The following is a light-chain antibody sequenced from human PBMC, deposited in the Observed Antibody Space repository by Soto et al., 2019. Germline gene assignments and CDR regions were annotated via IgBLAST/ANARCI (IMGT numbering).Light chain of an antibody. Sequence: EIVLTQSPANLSLSPGERATLSCRASQSVSSYLAWYQQKPGQAPRLLIYDASNRATGIPARFSGSGSGTDFTLTISSLDAEDFAVYYCHKRSNWPLACGGGTKVEIK. CDR3: HKRSNWPLA. CDR2: DAS. J-gene: IGKJ4*01. V-gene: IGKV3-11*01. CDR1: QSVSSY.